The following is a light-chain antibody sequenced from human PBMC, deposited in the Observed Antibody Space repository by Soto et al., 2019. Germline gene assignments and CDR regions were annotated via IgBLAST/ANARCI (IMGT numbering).Light chain of an antibody. CDR2: GAS. CDR1: QSVRSNY. V-gene: IGKV3-20*01. Sequence: EIVLTQSPGTLSLSPGERATLSCRASQSVRSNYLAWYQQKPGQAPRLLIYGASSRATGIPARFSGTGSGTDFTLTISRLEPEDFAVYYCQQYGGSPYTFGQRTKLEIK. J-gene: IGKJ2*01. CDR3: QQYGGSPYT.